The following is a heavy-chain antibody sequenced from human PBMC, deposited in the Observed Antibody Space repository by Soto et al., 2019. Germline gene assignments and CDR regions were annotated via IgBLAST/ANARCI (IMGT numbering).Heavy chain of an antibody. CDR3: AREAAAGSPTYYYYYYGMDV. D-gene: IGHD6-13*01. J-gene: IGHJ6*02. CDR2: INHSGST. Sequence: SETLSLTCAVYGGSFSGYYWSWIRQPPGKGLEWIGEINHSGSTNYNPSLKSRVTISVDTSKNQFSLKLSSVTAADTAVYYWAREAAAGSPTYYYYYYGMDVWGQGTTVTVSS. V-gene: IGHV4-34*01. CDR1: GGSFSGYY.